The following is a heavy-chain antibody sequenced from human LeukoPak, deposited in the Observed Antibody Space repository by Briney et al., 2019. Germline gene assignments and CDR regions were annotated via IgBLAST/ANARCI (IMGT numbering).Heavy chain of an antibody. J-gene: IGHJ5*02. CDR1: GYTFTSYY. D-gene: IGHD2-15*01. CDR3: ARDRGYCSGGSCYQRANWFDP. CDR2: INPSGCST. V-gene: IGHV1-46*01. Sequence: ASVKVSCKASGYTFTSYYMHWVRQAPGQGLEWMGIINPSGCSTSYAQKFQGRVTMIRDTSTSTVYMELSSLRSEDTAVYSCARDRGYCSGGSCYQRANWFDPWGQGTLVTVSS.